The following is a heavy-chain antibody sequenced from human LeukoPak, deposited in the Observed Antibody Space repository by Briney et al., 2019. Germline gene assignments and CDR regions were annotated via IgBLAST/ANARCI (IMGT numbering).Heavy chain of an antibody. Sequence: GGTLRLSCAASGFTFSSYSRNWVRQAPGKGLEWVSSISCSSSSIYYAASVKRRFTISRDNANNSLFMQITILSAADTAVSYSPRDIYDFWSGYYSGFGYWGQGTLVTVSS. J-gene: IGHJ4*02. CDR2: ISCSSSSI. V-gene: IGHV3-21*03. CDR1: GFTFSSYS. D-gene: IGHD3-3*01. CDR3: PRDIYDFWSGYYSGFGY.